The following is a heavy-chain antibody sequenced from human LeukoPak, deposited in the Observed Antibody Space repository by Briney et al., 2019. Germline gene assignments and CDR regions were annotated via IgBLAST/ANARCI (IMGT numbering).Heavy chain of an antibody. CDR3: ARELPFDY. CDR1: GFTLSSYW. CDR2: IKTDGSEK. Sequence: GGSLRLSCATSGFTLSSYWISWVRQAPGKGLEWVANIKTDGSEKYYVESVKGRFTISRDNTKNSVYLQMNSLRVEDTAVYYCARELPFDYWGQGTLVTVSS. J-gene: IGHJ4*02. V-gene: IGHV3-7*01. D-gene: IGHD1-26*01.